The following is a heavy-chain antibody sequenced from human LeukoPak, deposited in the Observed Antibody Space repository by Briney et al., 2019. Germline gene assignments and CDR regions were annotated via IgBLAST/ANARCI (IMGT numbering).Heavy chain of an antibody. V-gene: IGHV3-11*03. Sequence: GGSLRLSCAASGCTFSDYYMSWIRQAPGKGLEWVSYISSSSSYTNYADSVKGRFTISRDNAKNSLYLQMNSLRAEDTAVYYCPSGGGDQYYFDYWDQGTLVTVSS. CDR2: ISSSSSYT. J-gene: IGHJ4*02. D-gene: IGHD3-16*01. CDR3: PSGGGDQYYFDY. CDR1: GCTFSDYY.